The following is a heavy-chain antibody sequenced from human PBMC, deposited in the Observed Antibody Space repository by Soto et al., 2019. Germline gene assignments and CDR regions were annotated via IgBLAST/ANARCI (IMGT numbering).Heavy chain of an antibody. CDR2: IRPSGGST. CDR3: ARGYFDY. Sequence: GASVKVSCKASGYTFTTYYMHWVRQAPGQGLEWMGIIRPSGGSTSYTHLFQGRVTMTRDTSTSTVYMELSSLRSEDTAVYYCARGYFDYWGQGTLVTVSS. CDR1: GYTFTTYY. J-gene: IGHJ4*02. V-gene: IGHV1-46*01.